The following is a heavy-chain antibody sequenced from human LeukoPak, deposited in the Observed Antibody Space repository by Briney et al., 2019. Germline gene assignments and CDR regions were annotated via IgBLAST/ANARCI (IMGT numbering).Heavy chain of an antibody. V-gene: IGHV3-48*02. J-gene: IGHJ2*01. CDR2: ISSSSSTI. D-gene: IGHD3-22*01. CDR1: GFTFSSYS. CDR3: ARGLVTYYYDSSGYSNRPYWYFDL. Sequence: GGSLRLSCAASGFTFSSYSMNWVRQAPGKGLEWVSYISSSSSTIYYADSVKGRFTISRDNAKNSLYLQMNSLRDEDTAVYDCARGLVTYYYDSSGYSNRPYWYFDLWGRGTLVTVSS.